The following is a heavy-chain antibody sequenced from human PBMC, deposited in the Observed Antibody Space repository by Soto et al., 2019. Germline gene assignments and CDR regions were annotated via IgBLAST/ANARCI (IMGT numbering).Heavy chain of an antibody. CDR2: ISAYNGNT. V-gene: IGHV1-18*01. CDR3: ARAFLRGILTGYYLYAFDI. Sequence: ASAKVSCNASGYTFTSYGISCLRQSPGQGLQAMGWISAYNGNTNYAQKLQGRVTMTTDTSTSTAYMELRSLRSDDTAVYYCARAFLRGILTGYYLYAFDIWGQGTMVTVSS. D-gene: IGHD3-9*01. J-gene: IGHJ3*02. CDR1: GYTFTSYG.